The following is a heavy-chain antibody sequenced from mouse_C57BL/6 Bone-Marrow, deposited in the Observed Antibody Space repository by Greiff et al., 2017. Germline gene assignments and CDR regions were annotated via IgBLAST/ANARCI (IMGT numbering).Heavy chain of an antibody. CDR3: AIYHLRQLRLRYFDY. CDR1: GYTFTSYW. CDR2: IHPSDSDT. V-gene: IGHV1-74*01. D-gene: IGHD3-2*02. J-gene: IGHJ2*01. Sequence: QVQLQQPGAELVKPGASVKVTCKASGYTFTSYWMHWVKQRPGQGLEWIGRIHPSDSDTNYNQKFKGKATLTVDKSSSTAYMQLSSLTSEDSAVYYCAIYHLRQLRLRYFDYWGQGTTLTVSS.